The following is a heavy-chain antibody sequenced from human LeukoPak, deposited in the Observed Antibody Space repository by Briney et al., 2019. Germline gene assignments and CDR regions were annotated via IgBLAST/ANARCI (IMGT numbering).Heavy chain of an antibody. CDR1: GGSFSGYY. CDR2: INHSGST. J-gene: IGHJ4*02. D-gene: IGHD1-26*01. Sequence: SETLSLTCAVYGGSFSGYYWSWIRQPPGKGLEWIGEINHSGSTNYNPSLKSRVTISVDTSKNQFSLKLSSVTAADTAVYYCARRRGYLTHTLGPSEYLGQRTLVTVSS. CDR3: ARRRGYLTHTLGPSEY. V-gene: IGHV4-34*01.